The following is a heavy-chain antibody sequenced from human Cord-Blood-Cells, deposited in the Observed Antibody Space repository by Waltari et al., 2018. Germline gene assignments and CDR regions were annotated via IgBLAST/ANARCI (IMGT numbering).Heavy chain of an antibody. CDR1: AGSISSGGYS. CDR3: ARGYYYGSGSYYFYWYFDL. V-gene: IGHV4-30-2*01. J-gene: IGHJ2*01. Sequence: QLQLQESGSGLVKPSQTLSLTCAVAAGSISSGGYSWSWIRQPQGKGLEWIGYIYPSGSTYYNPSLKSRVTMSVDRSKNQFSLKLSSVTAADTAVYYCARGYYYGSGSYYFYWYFDLWGRGTLVTVSS. D-gene: IGHD3-10*01. CDR2: IYPSGST.